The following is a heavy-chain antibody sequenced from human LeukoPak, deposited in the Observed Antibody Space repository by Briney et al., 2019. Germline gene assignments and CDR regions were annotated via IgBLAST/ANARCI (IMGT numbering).Heavy chain of an antibody. Sequence: GGSLRLSCAASGFPFSSNWMHWVRQAPGKGLVWVSRINSDGSSPHYADSVKGRFTISRDNAKNMLYLEMNSLRAEDTAVYYCATSWGPDTSAFRWGRDGMDVWGQGTTVIVS. V-gene: IGHV3-74*01. CDR2: INSDGSSP. J-gene: IGHJ6*02. CDR3: ATSWGPDTSAFRWGRDGMDV. CDR1: GFPFSSNW. D-gene: IGHD3-16*01.